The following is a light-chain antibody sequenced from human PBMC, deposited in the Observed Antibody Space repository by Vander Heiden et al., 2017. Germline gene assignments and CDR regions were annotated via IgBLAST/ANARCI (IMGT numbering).Light chain of an antibody. CDR2: GAS. CDR3: QQDGSSPLT. J-gene: IGKJ4*01. Sequence: EIVLTQSPGTLSLSPGERATLSCRASQSVNSSYLAWYQQKPGQAPRLLIYGASSRATGIPDRFSGSGSGTDFTLTISRLEPEDFAVYYCQQDGSSPLTFGGGTKVEIK. CDR1: QSVNSSY. V-gene: IGKV3-20*01.